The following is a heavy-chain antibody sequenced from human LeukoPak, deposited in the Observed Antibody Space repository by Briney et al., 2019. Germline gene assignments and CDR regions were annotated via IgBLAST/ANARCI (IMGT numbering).Heavy chain of an antibody. J-gene: IGHJ4*02. V-gene: IGHV3-23*01. D-gene: IGHD2-2*01. CDR1: GFTFSSYA. CDR3: AEIVLSTSTN. CDR2: IGGSASST. Sequence: GGSLRLSCAASGFTFSSYAMSWVRQAPGKGLEWVSAIGGSASSTYYADSARGRFTISRDNSKDTLYLQMNSLRAEDTAVYYCAEIVLSTSTNWGQGTLVTVSS.